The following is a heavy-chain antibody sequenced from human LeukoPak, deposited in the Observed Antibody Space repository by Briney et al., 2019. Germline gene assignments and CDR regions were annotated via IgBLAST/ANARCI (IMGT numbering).Heavy chain of an antibody. J-gene: IGHJ4*02. CDR2: IKEDGSEK. V-gene: IGHV3-7*03. D-gene: IGHD3-16*01. Sequence: GGSLRLSCAASGFTFSNYWLNWVRQAPGKGLEWVANIKEDGSEKYYVDSVKGRFTISRDNAKNSLFLQMNSLRAEDTAVYYCARTLRGGGALDYWGQGALVTVSS. CDR3: ARTLRGGGALDY. CDR1: GFTFSNYW.